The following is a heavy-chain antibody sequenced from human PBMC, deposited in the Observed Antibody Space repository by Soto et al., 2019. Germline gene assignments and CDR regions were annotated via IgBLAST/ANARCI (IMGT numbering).Heavy chain of an antibody. J-gene: IGHJ4*02. CDR1: GFTFSNAW. CDR3: TTTKYYDFWSGYFRGGPFDY. D-gene: IGHD3-3*01. V-gene: IGHV3-15*01. CDR2: IKSKTDGGTT. Sequence: GGSLRLSCAASGFTFSNAWMSWVRQAPGKGLEWVGRIKSKTDGGTTDHAAPVKGRFTISRDDSKNTLYLQMNSLKTEDTAVYYCTTTKYYDFWSGYFRGGPFDYWGQGTLVTVSS.